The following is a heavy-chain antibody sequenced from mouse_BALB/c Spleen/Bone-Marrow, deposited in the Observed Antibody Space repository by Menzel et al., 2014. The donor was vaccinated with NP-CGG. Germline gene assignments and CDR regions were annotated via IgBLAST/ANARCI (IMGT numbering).Heavy chain of an antibody. D-gene: IGHD2-1*01. CDR2: INPNNGGT. Sequence: EVHLVESGPELVKPGASVKISCKTSGYTFTEDTMHWVKQSHGKSLEWIGVINPNNGGTTYKQKFKDKAALTVDKSSSTAYMELRSLTSEDSAVYYCARDGNYAMDYWGQGTSVTVSS. J-gene: IGHJ4*01. CDR3: ARDGNYAMDY. CDR1: GYTFTEDT. V-gene: IGHV1-22*01.